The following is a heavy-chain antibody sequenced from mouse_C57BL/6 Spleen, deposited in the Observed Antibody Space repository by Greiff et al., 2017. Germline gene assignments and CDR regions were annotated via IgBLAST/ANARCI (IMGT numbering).Heavy chain of an antibody. Sequence: VNLVESGPELVKPGASVKMSCKASGYTFTDYNMHWVKQSHGKSLAWIGYINPNHGGPSYNQKFKGKATLTVHKSSSTASTELSSLTSEDSAVYYCARGVRGGDYWGQGTTLTVSS. CDR3: ARGVRGGDY. J-gene: IGHJ2*01. CDR1: GYTFTDYN. D-gene: IGHD2-14*01. V-gene: IGHV1-22*01. CDR2: INPNHGGP.